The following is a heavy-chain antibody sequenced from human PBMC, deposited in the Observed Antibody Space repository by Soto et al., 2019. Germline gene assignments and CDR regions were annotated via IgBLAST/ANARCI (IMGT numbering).Heavy chain of an antibody. Sequence: QPGRSLRLSCAASGFVFNDYAISWVRQAPGKGLEWVSGISASGGRTYYADSVKGRLSVSRDNSNNTVFLQINRLRDEDTAMYYCARGSSTTPTSYGYLAYWGQGSLVTVSS. CDR3: ARGSSTTPTSYGYLAY. CDR1: GFVFNDYA. D-gene: IGHD4-17*01. V-gene: IGHV3-23*01. CDR2: ISASGGRT. J-gene: IGHJ4*02.